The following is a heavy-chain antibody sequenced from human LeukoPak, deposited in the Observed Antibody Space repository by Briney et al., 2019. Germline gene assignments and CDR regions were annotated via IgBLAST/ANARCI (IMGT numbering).Heavy chain of an antibody. J-gene: IGHJ3*02. CDR3: ATAGYCTNGVCYRGAFDI. CDR1: GYTLTELS. D-gene: IGHD2-8*01. Sequence: ASVKVSCKVSGYTLTELSMHWVRQAPGKGLEWMGGFDPEDGETIYAQKFQGRVTMTEDTSTDTAYMELSSLRSEDTAVYYCATAGYCTNGVCYRGAFDIWGQGTMVTVSS. CDR2: FDPEDGET. V-gene: IGHV1-24*01.